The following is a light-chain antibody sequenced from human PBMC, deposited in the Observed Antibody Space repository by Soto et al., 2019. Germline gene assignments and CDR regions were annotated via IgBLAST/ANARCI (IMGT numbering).Light chain of an antibody. J-gene: IGKJ5*01. CDR1: QSVPSDW. V-gene: IGKV3D-20*02. CDR3: QQRSDWPRIT. CDR2: GAS. Sequence: EIVLTQSPGTLSLSPGERATLSCRASQSVPSDWLAWYRHKPGQAPRLLIYGASSRATGVPDRVSGSGSGTDFTLTINRLEPEDFAVYYCQQRSDWPRITFGQGTRLEIK.